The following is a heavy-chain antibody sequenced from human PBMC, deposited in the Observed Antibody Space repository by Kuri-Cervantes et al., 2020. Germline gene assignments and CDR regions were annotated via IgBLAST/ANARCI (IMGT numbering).Heavy chain of an antibody. CDR3: ARRAVRGGKDV. Sequence: GSLRLSCTVSGGSVSSGSYYWSWIRQPPGKGLEWIGYIYYSGSTNYNPSLKSRVTISVDTSKNQFSLKRSSVTAADTAVYYGARRAVRGGKDVWGQAITTVSS. J-gene: IGHJ6*01. D-gene: IGHD3-10*01. CDR2: IYYSGST. CDR1: GGSVSSGSYY. V-gene: IGHV4-61*01.